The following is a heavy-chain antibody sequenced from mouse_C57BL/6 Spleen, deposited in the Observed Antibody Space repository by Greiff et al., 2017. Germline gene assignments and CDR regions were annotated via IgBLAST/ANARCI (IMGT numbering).Heavy chain of an antibody. CDR1: GFTFSNYW. CDR3: TEYYGNYYYYAMDY. Sequence: EVQLQESGGGLVQPGGSMKLSCVASGFTFSNYWMNWVRQSPEKGLEWVAQIRLKSDNYATHYAESVKGRFTISRDDSKSSVYLQMNNLRAEDTGIYYCTEYYGNYYYYAMDYWGQGTSVTVSS. D-gene: IGHD2-1*01. V-gene: IGHV6-3*01. J-gene: IGHJ4*01. CDR2: IRLKSDNYAT.